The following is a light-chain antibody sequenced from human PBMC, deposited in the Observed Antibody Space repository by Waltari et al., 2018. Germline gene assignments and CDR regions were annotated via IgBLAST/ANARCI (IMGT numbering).Light chain of an antibody. CDR1: SRDVGVYAY. V-gene: IGLV2-23*02. CDR2: DVN. CDR3: CSYAGSATVM. J-gene: IGLJ3*02. Sequence: QSALTQSASVSGSPGQSITISCPGSSRDVGVYAYVSWYQQHPGKAPKLMIYDVNNRPSGVSNRFSGSKSGNTASLTISGLQAEDEADYYCCSYAGSATVMFGGGTKVTVL.